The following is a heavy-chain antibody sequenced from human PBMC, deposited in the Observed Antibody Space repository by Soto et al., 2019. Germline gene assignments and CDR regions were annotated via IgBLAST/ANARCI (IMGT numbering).Heavy chain of an antibody. CDR1: GFTFSSYG. CDR2: ISYDGSNK. Sequence: QVQLVESGGGVVQPGRSLRLSCAASGFTFSSYGTHWVRQAPSKGLEWVAVISYDGSNKYYADSVKGRFTISRDNSKNTLYLQMNSLRAEDTAVYYCAKGGRYCSGGSCYYFDYWGQGTLVTVSS. V-gene: IGHV3-30*18. J-gene: IGHJ4*02. CDR3: AKGGRYCSGGSCYYFDY. D-gene: IGHD2-15*01.